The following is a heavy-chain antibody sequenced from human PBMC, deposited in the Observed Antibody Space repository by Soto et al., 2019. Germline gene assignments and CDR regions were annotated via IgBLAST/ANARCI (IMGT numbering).Heavy chain of an antibody. CDR1: GLTFSSYG. CDR2: ISYDGSNK. D-gene: IGHD3-22*01. V-gene: IGHV3-30*18. Sequence: GGSMRLSCAASGLTFSSYGMHWVRQAPGKGLEWVAVISYDGSNKYYADSVKGRFTISRDNSKNTLYLQMNSLRAEDTAVYYCAKSPPDSSGYYPLDYWGQGTLVTVSS. J-gene: IGHJ4*02. CDR3: AKSPPDSSGYYPLDY.